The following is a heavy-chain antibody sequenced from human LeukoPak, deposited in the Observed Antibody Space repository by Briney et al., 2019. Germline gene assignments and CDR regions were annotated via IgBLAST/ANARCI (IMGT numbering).Heavy chain of an antibody. D-gene: IGHD5-18*01. V-gene: IGHV3-43*02. Sequence: GGSLRLSCAASGFTFDDYAKHWVRQAPGKGLEWVSLISGDGGSTYYADSVKGRFTISRDNSKNSLYLQMNSLRTEDTALYYCAKEGGYSYGYVVYLDYWGQGTLVTVSS. CDR3: AKEGGYSYGYVVYLDY. J-gene: IGHJ4*02. CDR1: GFTFDDYA. CDR2: ISGDGGST.